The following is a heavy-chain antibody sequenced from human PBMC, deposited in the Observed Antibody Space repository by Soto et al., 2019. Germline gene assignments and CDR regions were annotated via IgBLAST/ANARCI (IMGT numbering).Heavy chain of an antibody. CDR3: AREDDGGDRDYYGLDV. Sequence: QVQLQESGPGLVRPSQTLSLTCTVSGGSISTDHYHWTWIRQTPGKGLEWIGYIHYSGSIHFNPSLQNRVSMSVDTSKNLFSLKLSSVTAADTAVYFCAREDDGGDRDYYGLDVWGQGTTVTVSS. CDR1: GGSISTDHYH. D-gene: IGHD2-21*02. V-gene: IGHV4-30-4*01. J-gene: IGHJ6*02. CDR2: IHYSGSI.